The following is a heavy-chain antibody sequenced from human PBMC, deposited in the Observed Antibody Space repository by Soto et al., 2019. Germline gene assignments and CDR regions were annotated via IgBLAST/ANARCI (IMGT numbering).Heavy chain of an antibody. V-gene: IGHV1-8*02. D-gene: IGHD6-13*01. Sequence: QVQLVQSGAEVKKPGASVKVSCKASGYTFSSYDINWVRQATGQGLEWMGWMNPNSGNTGYAQKFQGRITMTKNTSISTAYMELSSLRSEDSSVYYCAIGTQYSFDYWGQGTLVTVSS. CDR1: GYTFSSYD. CDR2: MNPNSGNT. J-gene: IGHJ4*02. CDR3: AIGTQYSFDY.